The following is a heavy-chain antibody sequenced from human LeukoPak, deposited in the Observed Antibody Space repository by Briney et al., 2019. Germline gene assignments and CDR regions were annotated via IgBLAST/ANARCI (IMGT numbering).Heavy chain of an antibody. J-gene: IGHJ5*02. V-gene: IGHV1-69*13. CDR2: IIPISGTA. D-gene: IGHD3-10*01. CDR3: ARDVSYGSAPNWFDP. CDR1: GGTFSSYA. Sequence: SVKVSCKASGGTFSSYAISWVRQAPGQGLEWMGGIIPISGTANYAQKFQGRVTITADESTSTAYMELSSLRSEDTAVYYCARDVSYGSAPNWFDPWGQGTLVTVSS.